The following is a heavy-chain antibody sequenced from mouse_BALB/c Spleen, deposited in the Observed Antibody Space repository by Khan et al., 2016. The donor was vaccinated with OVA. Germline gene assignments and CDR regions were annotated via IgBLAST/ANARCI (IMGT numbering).Heavy chain of an antibody. CDR3: ARAFYTGAWVAY. J-gene: IGHJ3*01. V-gene: IGHV2-9*02. CDR2: IWAGGST. Sequence: QVQLKQSGPGLVAPSQTLSITCTVSGFSLSNYGVHWVRQPPGKGLEWLGVIWAGGSTNHNSALMSRLSISKDDSKSQGFLKMKSLQTDDTAMYYCARAFYTGAWVAYWGQGTLVTVSA. CDR1: GFSLSNYG. D-gene: IGHD1-1*01.